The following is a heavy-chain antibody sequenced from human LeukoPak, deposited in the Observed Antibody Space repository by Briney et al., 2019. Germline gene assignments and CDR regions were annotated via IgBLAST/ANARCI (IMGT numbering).Heavy chain of an antibody. V-gene: IGHV3-48*01. Sequence: GGSLRLSCAASGFTLSSFSMNWVRQAPGKGLEWVSYISSGSSTIYYADSVKGRFTISRDNAKNSLYLQMNSLRAEDTAVYYCARGPHYYDSSGYSNWFDPWGQGTLVTVSS. CDR2: ISSGSSTI. D-gene: IGHD3-22*01. CDR1: GFTLSSFS. J-gene: IGHJ5*02. CDR3: ARGPHYYDSSGYSNWFDP.